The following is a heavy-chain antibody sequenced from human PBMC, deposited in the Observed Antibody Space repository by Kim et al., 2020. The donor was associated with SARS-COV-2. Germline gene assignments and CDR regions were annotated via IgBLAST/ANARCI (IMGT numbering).Heavy chain of an antibody. D-gene: IGHD6-19*01. CDR2: IRSKAYGGTT. V-gene: IGHV3-49*03. J-gene: IGHJ4*02. Sequence: GGSLRLSCTASGFTFGDYAMSWFRQAPGKGLEWGGFIRSKAYGGTTEYAASVKGRFTISRDDSKSIAYLQMNSLKTEDTAVYYCTREGQWLGNFDYWGQGTLVTVSS. CDR3: TREGQWLGNFDY. CDR1: GFTFGDYA.